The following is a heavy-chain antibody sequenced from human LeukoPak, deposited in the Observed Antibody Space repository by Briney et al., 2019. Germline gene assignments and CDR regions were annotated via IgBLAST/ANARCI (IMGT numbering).Heavy chain of an antibody. Sequence: SETLSLTCAVYGGSFSGYYWSWIRQPPGKGLEWIGEINHSGSTNYNPSLKSRVTISVGTSKNQFSLKLSSVTAADTAVYYCARGGGLRVREEFDYWGQGTLVTVSS. D-gene: IGHD3-10*01. CDR1: GGSFSGYY. CDR3: ARGGGLRVREEFDY. J-gene: IGHJ4*02. V-gene: IGHV4-34*01. CDR2: INHSGST.